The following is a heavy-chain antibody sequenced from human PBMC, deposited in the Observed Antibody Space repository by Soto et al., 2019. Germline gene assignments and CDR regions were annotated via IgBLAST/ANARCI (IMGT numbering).Heavy chain of an antibody. CDR3: ARDYTGYCSGGSCYGMDV. CDR1: GFTFSSYG. J-gene: IGHJ6*02. CDR2: IWYDGSNK. D-gene: IGHD2-15*01. V-gene: IGHV3-33*01. Sequence: QVQLVESGGGVVQPGRSLRLSCAASGFTFSSYGMHWVRQAPGKGLEWVAVIWYDGSNKYYADSVKGRFTISRDNSKNTLYLHMNSLRAEDTAVYYCARDYTGYCSGGSCYGMDVWGQGTTVTVSS.